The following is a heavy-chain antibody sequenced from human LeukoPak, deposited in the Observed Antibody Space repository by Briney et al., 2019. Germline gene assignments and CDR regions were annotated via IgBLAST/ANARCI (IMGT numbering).Heavy chain of an antibody. CDR3: AKVFSVDTAMDPTLDV. V-gene: IGHV3-43*02. CDR1: GFTFDDYA. J-gene: IGHJ6*02. D-gene: IGHD5-18*01. Sequence: GGSLRLSCAASGFTFDDYAMHWGRQAPGKGLEWVSLISGDGGSTYYADSVKGRFTISRDNSKNSLYLQMNSLRTEDTALYYCAKVFSVDTAMDPTLDVWGQGTTVTVSS. CDR2: ISGDGGST.